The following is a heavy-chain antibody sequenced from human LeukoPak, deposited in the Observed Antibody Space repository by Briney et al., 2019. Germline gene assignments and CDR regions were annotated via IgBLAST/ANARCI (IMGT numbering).Heavy chain of an antibody. CDR1: GYTFTSYD. CDR2: MNPNSGNT. V-gene: IGHV1-8*01. D-gene: IGHD6-13*01. CDR3: ARGASGGSSWPYHWFDA. Sequence: ASVKVSCKASGYTFTSYDINWVRQATGQGLEWMGWMNPNSGNTGYAQKFQGRVTMTRNTSISTAYMELSSLRSEDTAVYYCARGASGGSSWPYHWFDAWGKGTLVTVAS. J-gene: IGHJ5*02.